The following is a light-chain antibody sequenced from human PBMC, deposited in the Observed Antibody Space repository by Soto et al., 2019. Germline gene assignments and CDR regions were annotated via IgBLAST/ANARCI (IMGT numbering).Light chain of an antibody. J-gene: IGKJ1*01. CDR3: QQYYSTPLT. CDR1: QSVLYSSNNKNY. Sequence: DIVMTQSPDSLAVSLGERATINCKSSQSVLYSSNNKNYLAWYQQKPGQPPKLLIYWASTRESGVPDRFSGSGSGTEFTLTISSLQAEDVAVYYCQQYYSTPLTFGQGTGGYQ. V-gene: IGKV4-1*01. CDR2: WAS.